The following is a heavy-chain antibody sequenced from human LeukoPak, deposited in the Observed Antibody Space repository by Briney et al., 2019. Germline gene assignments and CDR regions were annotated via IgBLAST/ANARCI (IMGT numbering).Heavy chain of an antibody. CDR1: GFTVSSKY. V-gene: IGHV3-53*01. J-gene: IGHJ4*02. D-gene: IGHD6-19*01. CDR2: IHSSGST. Sequence: GGSLRLSCAASGFTVSSKYMSWVRQAPGKGLEWVSVIHSSGSTDYADSVKGRFTISRDNSKNTVYLQMNSLRAEDTAVYYCARDPAGIAVAGNYWGREPWSPSPQ. CDR3: ARDPAGIAVAGNY.